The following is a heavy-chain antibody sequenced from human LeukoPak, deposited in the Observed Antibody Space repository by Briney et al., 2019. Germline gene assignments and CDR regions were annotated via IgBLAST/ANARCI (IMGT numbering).Heavy chain of an antibody. D-gene: IGHD1-26*01. CDR2: INPNSGGT. CDR3: ARGSGSYSAIPYYYYMDV. V-gene: IGHV1-2*02. CDR1: GYTFTGYY. Sequence: GASVKVSCKASGYTFTGYYMHWVRQAPGQGLEWMGWINPNSGGTNYAQKFQGRVTMTRDTSISTAYMELSRLRSDDTAVYYCARGSGSYSAIPYYYYMDVWGKGTTVTISS. J-gene: IGHJ6*03.